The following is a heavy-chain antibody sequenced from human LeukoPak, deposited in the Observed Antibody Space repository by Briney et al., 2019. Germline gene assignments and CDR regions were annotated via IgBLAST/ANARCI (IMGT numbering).Heavy chain of an antibody. D-gene: IGHD2-15*01. J-gene: IGHJ5*02. CDR2: INPNSGGT. V-gene: IGHV1-2*02. CDR3: ARDRVVVAATHHWFDP. CDR1: GFTFINYY. Sequence: ASVKVSCKASGFTFINYYMHWVRQAPGQGLEWMGWINPNSGGTNYAQKFQGRVTMTRDTSISTAYMELSRLRSDDTAVYYCARDRVVVAATHHWFDPWGQGTLVTVSS.